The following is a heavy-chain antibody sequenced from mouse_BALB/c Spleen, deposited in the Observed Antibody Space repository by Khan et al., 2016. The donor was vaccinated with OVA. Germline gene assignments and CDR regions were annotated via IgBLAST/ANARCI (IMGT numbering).Heavy chain of an antibody. CDR2: ISDLAYTI. Sequence: EVELVESGGGLVQPGGSRKLSCAASGFTFSDYGMAWVRQAPGTGPEWVAFISDLAYTIYYADTVTGRFPISRENAKKILYLEMSSLRSEATALYYCVRGGGTAPFAYWGLGTLVTVSA. V-gene: IGHV5-15*02. CDR3: VRGGGTAPFAY. CDR1: GFTFSDYG. J-gene: IGHJ3*01. D-gene: IGHD1-2*01.